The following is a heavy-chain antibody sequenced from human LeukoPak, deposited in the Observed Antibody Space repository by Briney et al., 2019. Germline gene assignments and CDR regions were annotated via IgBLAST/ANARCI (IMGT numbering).Heavy chain of an antibody. V-gene: IGHV4-59*08. Sequence: SGTLSLTCTVSGGSISSYYWSWIRQPPGKGLEWIGYIYYSGSTNYNPSLKSRVTISVDTSKNQFSLKLSSVTAADTAVYYCARRVDYYFDYWGQGTLVTVSS. CDR2: IYYSGST. CDR1: GGSISSYY. J-gene: IGHJ4*02. D-gene: IGHD3/OR15-3a*01. CDR3: ARRVDYYFDY.